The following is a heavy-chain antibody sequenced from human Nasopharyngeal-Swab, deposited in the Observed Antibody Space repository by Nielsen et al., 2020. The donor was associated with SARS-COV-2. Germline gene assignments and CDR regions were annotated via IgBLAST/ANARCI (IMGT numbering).Heavy chain of an antibody. V-gene: IGHV3-7*03. D-gene: IGHD5-12*01. CDR1: GFSFSTYW. J-gene: IGHJ4*02. CDR3: VRDRGSYEFDS. Sequence: GGSLRLSCAASGFSFSTYWMSWVRQAPGKGLEWVANIKEDGSEKNYVESVRGRFTISRDNAKNSVHLQMNSLRAEDTALYHCVRDRGSYEFDSWGQGTLVTVSS. CDR2: IKEDGSEK.